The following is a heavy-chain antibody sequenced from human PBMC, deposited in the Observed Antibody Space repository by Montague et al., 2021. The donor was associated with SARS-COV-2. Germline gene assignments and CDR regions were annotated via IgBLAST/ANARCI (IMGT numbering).Heavy chain of an antibody. CDR1: GDSITNTRYF. D-gene: IGHD1-7*01. CDR3: AVELNYFFDY. CDR2: IYHNGKT. J-gene: IGHJ4*02. Sequence: SQTLSLTCNVSGDSITNTRYFWVWIRQPPGKALEWIGSIYHNGKTYYNPSLERRALLSIDTSKNQFSLRLSSVIASDTAVYYCAVELNYFFDYWGQGFLVSVSS. V-gene: IGHV4-39*01.